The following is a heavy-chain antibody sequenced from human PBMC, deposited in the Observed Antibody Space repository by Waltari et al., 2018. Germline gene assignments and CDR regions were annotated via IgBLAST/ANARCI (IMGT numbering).Heavy chain of an antibody. CDR1: GGPISRYY. J-gene: IGHJ4*02. CDR2: IFYTWNT. CDR3: ARELGGSGSYYNLFDT. D-gene: IGHD3-10*01. Sequence: QVQLQESGPGLVKPSETLSLTCNVSGGPISRYYWSWIRQPPGKGLEWIGYIFYTWNTDYNPSLNSRVTISIDTSKSQFSLKLTSVTAADTAVYYCARELGGSGSYYNLFDTWGQGTLVTVSS. V-gene: IGHV4-59*01.